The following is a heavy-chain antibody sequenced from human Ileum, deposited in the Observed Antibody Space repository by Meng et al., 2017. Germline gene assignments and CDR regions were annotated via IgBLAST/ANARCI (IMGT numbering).Heavy chain of an antibody. CDR3: ARGQYSSGRCDVFDI. CDR1: FSNSI. J-gene: IGHJ3*02. D-gene: IGHD6-19*01. CDR2: ISHDGGII. V-gene: IGHV3-30*01. Sequence: GGSLRLSCSASFSNSIIHWVRQAPGKGLEWVAVISHDGGIISYAESVKGRFTISRDTSKNTVYLQINSLRPEDTAVYYCARGQYSSGRCDVFDIWGQGTLVTVSS.